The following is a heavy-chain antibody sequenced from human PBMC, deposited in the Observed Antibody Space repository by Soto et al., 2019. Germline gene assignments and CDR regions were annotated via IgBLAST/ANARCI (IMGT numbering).Heavy chain of an antibody. J-gene: IGHJ6*02. Sequence: SVKVAFKASGGTFSSYAINWVRQAPGQGLEWMGGIIPIFGTANYAQKFQGRVTITADESTSTAYMELSSLRSEDTAVYYCARDNYDFWSGYPRSMDVWGQGTTVTVSS. D-gene: IGHD3-3*01. CDR1: GGTFSSYA. V-gene: IGHV1-69*13. CDR2: IIPIFGTA. CDR3: ARDNYDFWSGYPRSMDV.